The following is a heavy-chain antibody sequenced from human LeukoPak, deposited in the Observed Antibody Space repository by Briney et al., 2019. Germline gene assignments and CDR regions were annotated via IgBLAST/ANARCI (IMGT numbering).Heavy chain of an antibody. V-gene: IGHV4-4*07. D-gene: IGHD1-26*01. J-gene: IGHJ4*02. CDR3: ARDRARGWELLYCFDY. CDR2: IYTSGST. Sequence: SETLSLTCTVSGGSISSYYWSWIRQPAGKGLEWIGRIYTSGSTNYNPSLKSRVTMSVDTSKNQFSLKLSSVTAADTAVYYCARDRARGWELLYCFDYWGQGTLVTVSS. CDR1: GGSISSYY.